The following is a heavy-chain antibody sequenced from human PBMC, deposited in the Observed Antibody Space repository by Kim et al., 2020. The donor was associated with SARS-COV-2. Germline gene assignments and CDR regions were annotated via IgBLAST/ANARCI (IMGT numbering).Heavy chain of an antibody. J-gene: IGHJ4*02. V-gene: IGHV3-23*01. CDR3: AKSVSYDSSGYYSPPDY. CDR2: ISGSGGST. Sequence: GGSLRLSCAASGFTFSSYAMSWVRQAPGKGLEWVSAISGSGGSTYYADSVKGRFTISRDNSKNTLYLQMNSLRAEDTAVYYCAKSVSYDSSGYYSPPDYWGQGTLVTVSS. CDR1: GFTFSSYA. D-gene: IGHD3-22*01.